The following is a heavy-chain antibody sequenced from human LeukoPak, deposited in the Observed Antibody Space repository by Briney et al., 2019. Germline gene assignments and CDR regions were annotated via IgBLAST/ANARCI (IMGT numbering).Heavy chain of an antibody. J-gene: IGHJ4*02. CDR2: VHHSGRT. CDR1: GGSFSDVY. V-gene: IGHV4-34*01. D-gene: IGHD6-6*01. CDR3: ARTSTSPKARFDY. Sequence: PSETLSLTCGVSGGSFSDVYWSWIRQSPGKGLEWIGKVHHSGRTDYNPSLQSRVTISVDTPKNQFSLKLNSVTAADLAVYYCARTSTSPKARFDYWGRGTLVTVSS.